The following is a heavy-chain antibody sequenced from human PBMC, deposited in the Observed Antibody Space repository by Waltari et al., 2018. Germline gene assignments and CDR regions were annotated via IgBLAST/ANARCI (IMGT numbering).Heavy chain of an antibody. Sequence: EVQLLESGGGLVRPGESLRLSCADSGFTFSSYAMSWVRQAPGTGLEWVSSISGGGSSTYDADSGNGRFSISRDNSKNTLYLQMNRLRADDTAMYYCAKETGRGTYNWFDPWGQGTLVTVSS. J-gene: IGHJ5*02. V-gene: IGHV3-23*01. CDR3: AKETGRGTYNWFDP. CDR1: GFTFSSYA. CDR2: ISGGGSST.